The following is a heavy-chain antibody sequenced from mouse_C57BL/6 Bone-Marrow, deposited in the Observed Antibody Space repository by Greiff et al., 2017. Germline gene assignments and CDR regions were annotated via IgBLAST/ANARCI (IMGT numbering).Heavy chain of an antibody. CDR1: GYSFTGYY. V-gene: IGHV1-31*01. J-gene: IGHJ4*01. D-gene: IGHD1-1*01. Sequence: EVQLQQSGPELVKPGASVKISCKASGYSFTGYYMHWVKQSHGNILDWIGYIYPYNGVSSYNQKFKGKATLTVDKSSSTAYMKLRSLTSEDSAVYYCARVSTVVAYYYAMDYWGQGTSVTVSS. CDR3: ARVSTVVAYYYAMDY. CDR2: IYPYNGVS.